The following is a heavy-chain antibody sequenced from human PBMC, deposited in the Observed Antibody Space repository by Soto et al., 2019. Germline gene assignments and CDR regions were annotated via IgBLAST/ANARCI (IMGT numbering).Heavy chain of an antibody. V-gene: IGHV4-39*01. CDR2: IYYSGTS. CDR3: ASRVEGLYSGNDRYYFDY. J-gene: IGHJ4*02. Sequence: QLQLQESGPGLVKPGETLPLTCTVSGGSISTSAYYWGWIRQPPGKGLEWIGTIYYSGTSYHNPSRKSRVTISVDTAKNQFSLTLTSVTAADTAIYYCASRVEGLYSGNDRYYFDYWGQGTLVTVSS. CDR1: GGSISTSAYY. D-gene: IGHD5-12*01.